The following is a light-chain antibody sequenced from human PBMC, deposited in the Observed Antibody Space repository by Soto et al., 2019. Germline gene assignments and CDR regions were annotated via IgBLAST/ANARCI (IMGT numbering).Light chain of an antibody. J-gene: IGKJ1*01. CDR2: AAA. CDR3: QQAYGAPPT. Sequence: DIPMTPSPSSLSASVVDRVTITCRASQSITTYLNWYQQTSGEAPKLLIYAAARLQTGVPSRFSGSGSGTDFTLTISSLQPEDFATYYCQQAYGAPPTFGQGTKVDI. CDR1: QSITTY. V-gene: IGKV1-39*01.